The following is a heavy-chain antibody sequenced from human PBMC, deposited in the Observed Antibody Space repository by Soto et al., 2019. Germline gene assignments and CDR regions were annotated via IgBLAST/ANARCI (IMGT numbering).Heavy chain of an antibody. V-gene: IGHV3-23*01. CDR2: ISGSGGST. D-gene: IGHD6-13*01. CDR1: GFTFSSYA. J-gene: IGHJ4*02. Sequence: EVQLLESGGGLVQPGGSLRLSCAASGFTFSSYAMSWVRQAPGKGLEWVSAISGSGGSTYYADSVKGRFTISRDNAKNSLYLQMNSLRAEDTAVYYCARARYSSSWYYNYWGQGTLVTVSS. CDR3: ARARYSSSWYYNY.